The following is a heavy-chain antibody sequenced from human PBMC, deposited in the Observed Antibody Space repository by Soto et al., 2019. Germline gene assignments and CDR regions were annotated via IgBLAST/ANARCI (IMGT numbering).Heavy chain of an antibody. CDR2: ISAYNGNT. J-gene: IGHJ6*02. V-gene: IGHV1-18*01. CDR1: GYTFTSYG. D-gene: IGHD3-3*01. Sequence: GASVKVSCKASGYTFTSYGISWVRQAPGQGLEWMGWISAYNGNTNYAQKLQGRVTMTTDTSTSTAYMELRSLRSDDTAVYYCARLNYDFWSGYYPWGDYYYGMDVWGQGTTVTVSS. CDR3: ARLNYDFWSGYYPWGDYYYGMDV.